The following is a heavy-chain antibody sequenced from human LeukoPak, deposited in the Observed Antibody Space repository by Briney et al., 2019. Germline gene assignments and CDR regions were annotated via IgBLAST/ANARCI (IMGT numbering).Heavy chain of an antibody. Sequence: QAGGSLRLSCATSGFTFSDYSMNWVRQAPGWGLEWISYIGLGSGFVSYSDSVKGRFTISRDTARNSVDLQMNSLRADDTAVYYCARDHKWALDYWGQGTLVTVSS. CDR2: IGLGSGFV. V-gene: IGHV3-48*04. D-gene: IGHD1-26*01. J-gene: IGHJ4*02. CDR1: GFTFSDYS. CDR3: ARDHKWALDY.